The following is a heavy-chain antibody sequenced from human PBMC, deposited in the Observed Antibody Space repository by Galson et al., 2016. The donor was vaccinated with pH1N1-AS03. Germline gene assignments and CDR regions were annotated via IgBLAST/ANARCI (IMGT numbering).Heavy chain of an antibody. Sequence: QSGAEVKKPGESLKISCMGSGTSFSNYWIGWVRQMPGKGLEWMGASPPDDSQTKYSPAFEGLVTISVDKSITTAFLQWNSLKASDTALYYCGRHTFSYDTTDTNRPDAFDIWGQGTMVTVFS. J-gene: IGHJ3*02. CDR2: SPPDDSQT. CDR3: GRHTFSYDTTDTNRPDAFDI. CDR1: GTSFSNYW. V-gene: IGHV5-51*01. D-gene: IGHD3-22*01.